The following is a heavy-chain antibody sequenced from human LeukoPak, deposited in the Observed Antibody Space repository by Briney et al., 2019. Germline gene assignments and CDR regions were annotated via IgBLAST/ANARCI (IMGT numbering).Heavy chain of an antibody. CDR2: IYQSGST. Sequence: SETLSLTCAVSGGSISSGGYPWSWIRQPPGKGLEWIGYIYQSGSTYYNPSLESRVTISVDRSKNQFSLNLRSVTAADTAVYYCARVGADYYDISGYSGAFDIWGQGTMVTVSS. J-gene: IGHJ3*02. V-gene: IGHV4-30-2*01. D-gene: IGHD3-22*01. CDR3: ARVGADYYDISGYSGAFDI. CDR1: GGSISSGGYP.